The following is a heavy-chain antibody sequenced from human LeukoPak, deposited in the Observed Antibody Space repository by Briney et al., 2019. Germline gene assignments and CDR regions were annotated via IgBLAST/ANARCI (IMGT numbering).Heavy chain of an antibody. CDR1: GFTFSNAY. D-gene: IGHD1-26*01. Sequence: PGGSLRLSCAASGFTFSNAYMNWVRQAPGKGLEWVSGTSDRGDYTYYADSVKGRFTISRDNSKNTLYLQMNSLRAEDTALYFCAKKAQYNGNYPLDYWGQGTLVTVSS. CDR2: TSDRGDYT. J-gene: IGHJ4*02. V-gene: IGHV3-23*01. CDR3: AKKAQYNGNYPLDY.